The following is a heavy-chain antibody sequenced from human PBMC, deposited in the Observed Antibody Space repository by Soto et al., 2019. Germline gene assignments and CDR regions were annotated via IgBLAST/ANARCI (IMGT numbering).Heavy chain of an antibody. CDR1: GYTFTICG. CDR3: ARNEWGFTVVGFDY. CDR2: ISAYNGNT. Sequence: SVTVSCKASGYTFTICGISWVRQAPGQGLEWMGWISAYNGNTNYAQKLQGRVTMTTDTSTSTAYMELRSLRSDDTAVYYCARNEWGFTVVGFDYWGQGTLVTVSS. D-gene: IGHD4-17*01. V-gene: IGHV1-18*01. J-gene: IGHJ4*02.